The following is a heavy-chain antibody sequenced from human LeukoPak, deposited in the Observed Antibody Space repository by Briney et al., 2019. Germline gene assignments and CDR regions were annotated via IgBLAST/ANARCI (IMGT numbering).Heavy chain of an antibody. CDR2: XXXXXXST. J-gene: IGHJ4*02. V-gene: IGHV3-23*01. CDR3: AKDQLHRVVRGVIIGVFDY. Sequence: GXTXSXXXXSXVRQXXGKGXXXXXXXXXXXXSTYYADSVKGRFTISTDNSKNTLYLQMNSLRAEDTAVYYCAKDQLHRVVRGVIIGVFDYWGQGTLVTVSS. CDR1: GXTXSXXX. D-gene: IGHD3-10*01.